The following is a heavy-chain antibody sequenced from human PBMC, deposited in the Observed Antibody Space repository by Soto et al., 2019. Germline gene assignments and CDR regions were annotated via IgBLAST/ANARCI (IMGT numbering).Heavy chain of an antibody. D-gene: IGHD3-10*01. CDR2: MYDTGST. J-gene: IGHJ5*02. V-gene: IGHV4-30-2*01. CDR1: GASMSSGVYS. Sequence: QLQLQESGSGLVKPSQTLSLTCAVSGASMSSGVYSWSWIRQPPGKGLEWIGYMYDTGSTYYNPSLTPRVTISADMSKNLLSLYLTSVTAADTAVYYCARDRGTGSFYPTWGQGILVTVSS. CDR3: ARDRGTGSFYPT.